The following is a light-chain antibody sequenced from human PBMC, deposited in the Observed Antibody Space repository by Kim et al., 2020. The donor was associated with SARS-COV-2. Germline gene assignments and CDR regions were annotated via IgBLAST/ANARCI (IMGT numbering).Light chain of an antibody. CDR3: NSRDNNDNVL. CDR1: SLRTYY. J-gene: IGLJ2*01. Sequence: SSELTQDPAVSVALGQTVRITCQGDSLRTYYTTWFQQKPGQAPIVVFYGKNNRPSGIPDRFSGSSSGNTASLNITATQAGDEADYYCNSRDNNDNVLFGGGTQLTVL. CDR2: GKN. V-gene: IGLV3-19*01.